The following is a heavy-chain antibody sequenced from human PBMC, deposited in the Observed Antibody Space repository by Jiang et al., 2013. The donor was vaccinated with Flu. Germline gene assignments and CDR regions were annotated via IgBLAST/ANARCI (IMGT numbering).Heavy chain of an antibody. D-gene: IGHD1-26*01. CDR2: INPGSGNT. CDR3: AREKWGEYGMDV. J-gene: IGHJ6*02. CDR1: GYTFTSYA. Sequence: SGAEVKKPGASVKVSCKASGYTFTSYAMHWVRQAPGQRLEWMGWINPGSGNTKYSQQFQGRVIITRDTSASTAYVELTSLRSEDTAVYFCAREKWGEYGMDVWGQGTTVTVSS. V-gene: IGHV1-3*01.